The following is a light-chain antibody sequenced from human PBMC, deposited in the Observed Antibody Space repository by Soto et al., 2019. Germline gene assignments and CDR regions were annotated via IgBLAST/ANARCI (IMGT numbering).Light chain of an antibody. CDR1: SSDVGGYNY. CDR2: EVN. CDR3: TSYAGGNYV. J-gene: IGLJ1*01. Sequence: QSALTQPPSASGSPGQSVTISCTGTSSDVGGYNYVSWYQQHPGKVPKLMVYEVNKRPSGVPDRFSGSKSGNTASLTVSGLHDDEEADYYCTSYAGGNYVFGTGTKLTVL. V-gene: IGLV2-8*01.